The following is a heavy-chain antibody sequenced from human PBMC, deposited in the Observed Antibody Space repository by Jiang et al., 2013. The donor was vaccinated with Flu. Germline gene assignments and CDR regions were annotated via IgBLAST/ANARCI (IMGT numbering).Heavy chain of an antibody. CDR3: ARDPGSMDV. Sequence: SGFTFSSYSMNWVRQAPGKGLEWVSYISSSSSTIYYADSVKGRFTISRDNAKNSLYLQMNSLRAEDTAVYYCARDPGSMDVWGQGTTVTVSS. V-gene: IGHV3-48*01. CDR2: ISSSSSTI. CDR1: GFTFSSYS. J-gene: IGHJ6*02. D-gene: IGHD2-15*01.